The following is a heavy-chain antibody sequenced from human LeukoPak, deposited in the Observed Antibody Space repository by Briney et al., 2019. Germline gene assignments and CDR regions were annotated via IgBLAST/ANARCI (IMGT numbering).Heavy chain of an antibody. D-gene: IGHD3-16*01. CDR2: ISGSGGST. CDR3: AKNARRLVNWFDP. CDR1: GFTFSNYA. V-gene: IGHV3-23*01. J-gene: IGHJ5*02. Sequence: GGSLRLSCAASGFTFSNYAMSWVRQAPGNGLQWVSAISGSGGSTYYADSVKGRFTISRDNSKNTLYLQMNSLRAEDTAVYYCAKNARRLVNWFDPWGQGTLVTVSS.